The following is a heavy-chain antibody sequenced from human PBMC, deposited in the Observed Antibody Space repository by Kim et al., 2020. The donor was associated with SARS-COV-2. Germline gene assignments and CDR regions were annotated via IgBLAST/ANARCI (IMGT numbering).Heavy chain of an antibody. D-gene: IGHD3-3*01. Sequence: SETLSLTCTVSGGSISSGGYYWSWIRQHPGKGLEWIGYIYYSGSTYYNPSLKSRVTISVDTSKNQFSLKLSSVTAADTAVYYCARAVILSPYDFWSGYPIVSFDYWGQGTLVTVSS. CDR2: IYYSGST. CDR1: GGSISSGGYY. CDR3: ARAVILSPYDFWSGYPIVSFDY. J-gene: IGHJ4*02. V-gene: IGHV4-31*03.